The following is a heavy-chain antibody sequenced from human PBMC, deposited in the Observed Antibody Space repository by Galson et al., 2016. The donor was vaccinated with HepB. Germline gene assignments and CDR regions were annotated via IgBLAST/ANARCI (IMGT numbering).Heavy chain of an antibody. CDR2: IPSDGSDK. CDR1: GFTFSNYD. V-gene: IGHV3-30*03. D-gene: IGHD3-9*01. CDR3: ARTNILASYTSFDY. J-gene: IGHJ4*02. Sequence: SLRLSCTASGFTFSNYDMHWVRQAPGQGLEWVGVIPSDGSDKYYAACVQGRFTITRDKSKTTVSLEMNSLRAEDTAVYYCARTNILASYTSFDYWGQGTLVTVSS.